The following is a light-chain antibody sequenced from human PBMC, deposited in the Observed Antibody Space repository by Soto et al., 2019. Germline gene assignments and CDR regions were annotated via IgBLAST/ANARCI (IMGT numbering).Light chain of an antibody. Sequence: QSALTQPRSLSGSPGQSVTISCTGTSSDVGGYNFVSWYQRRPGEAPKLMIYDVTTRPSGVPDRFSGSKSGSTASLTISGLQAEDEADYYCSSYAGTYTYVFGSGTKLTVL. V-gene: IGLV2-11*01. CDR2: DVT. CDR1: SSDVGGYNF. CDR3: SSYAGTYTYV. J-gene: IGLJ1*01.